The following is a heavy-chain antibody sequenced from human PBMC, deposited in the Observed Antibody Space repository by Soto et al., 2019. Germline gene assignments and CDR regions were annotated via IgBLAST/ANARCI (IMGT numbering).Heavy chain of an antibody. CDR1: GGTFSSYA. CDR2: IIPIFGTA. V-gene: IGHV1-69*13. Sequence: ASVKVSCKASGGTFSSYAISWVRQAPGQGLEWMGGIIPIFGTANYAQKFQGRVTITADESTSTAYMELSSLRSEDTAVYYCASPPHLSSGGSSWFDPWGQGTLVTVSS. CDR3: ASPPHLSSGGSSWFDP. J-gene: IGHJ5*02. D-gene: IGHD2-15*01.